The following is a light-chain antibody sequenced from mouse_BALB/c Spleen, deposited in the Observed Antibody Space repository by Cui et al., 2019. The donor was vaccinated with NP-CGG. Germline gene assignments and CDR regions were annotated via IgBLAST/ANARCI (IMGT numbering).Light chain of an antibody. V-gene: IGLV1*01. CDR2: GTN. J-gene: IGLJ1*01. CDR1: TGAVTTSNY. CDR3: ALWYSNNWV. Sequence: QAVVTQESAPTTSPGETVTLTCRSSTGAVTTSNYANWVQEKPDHLFTGLIGGTNNRPPGVPARFSGSLIGDKAALTITGAQTEDEAIYFCALWYSNNWVFGGGTKLTVL.